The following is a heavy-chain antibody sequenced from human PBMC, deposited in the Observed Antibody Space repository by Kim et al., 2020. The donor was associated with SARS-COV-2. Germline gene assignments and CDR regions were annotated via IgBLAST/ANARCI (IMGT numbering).Heavy chain of an antibody. CDR2: GNT. CDR3: ARLLQDAFDI. Sequence: GNTDYNPSLKSRLTISVDTSKDQFSLNLTSVTAADTSMYYCARLLQDAFDIWGQGTMVTVSS. D-gene: IGHD2-15*01. V-gene: IGHV4-39*01. J-gene: IGHJ3*02.